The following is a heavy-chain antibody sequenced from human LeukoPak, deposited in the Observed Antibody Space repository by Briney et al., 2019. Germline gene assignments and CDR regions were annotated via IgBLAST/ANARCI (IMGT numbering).Heavy chain of an antibody. J-gene: IGHJ4*02. CDR3: ARDMEYYYGSGSYYNVGVVDY. V-gene: IGHV4-39*07. D-gene: IGHD3-10*01. Sequence: SETLSLTCTVSGGSISSSSYYWGWIRQPPGKGLEWIGSIYYSGSTYYNPSLKSRVTISVDTSKNQFSLKLSSVTAADTAVYYCARDMEYYYGSGSYYNVGVVDYWGQGTLVTVSS. CDR1: GGSISSSSYY. CDR2: IYYSGST.